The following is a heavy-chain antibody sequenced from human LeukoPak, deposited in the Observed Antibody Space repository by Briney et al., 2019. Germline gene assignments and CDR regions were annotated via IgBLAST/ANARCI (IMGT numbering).Heavy chain of an antibody. CDR2: VYYRGSA. CDR3: ARDWSLDY. V-gene: IGHV4-31*02. J-gene: IGHJ4*02. Sequence: SEAPSLTCTVPGDSLTRAGSYWSSVRHQPRKGLEWIGYVYYRGSAYYNPSLNSRVTMSIETSKNQFSLELSSVTAADRAVYYCARDWSLDYWGQGTLVTVSS. CDR1: GDSLTRAGSY.